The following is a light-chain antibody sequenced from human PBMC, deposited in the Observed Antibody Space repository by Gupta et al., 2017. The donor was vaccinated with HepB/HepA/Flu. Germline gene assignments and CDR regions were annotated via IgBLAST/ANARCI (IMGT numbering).Light chain of an antibody. CDR3: HHDGSSSWT. CDR2: SAS. V-gene: IGKV3-20*01. CDR1: QYVSSTY. J-gene: IGKJ1*01. Sequence: EIVLTQSPGTLSLSPGERATLSCRASQYVSSTYLAWYQQRPGQAPRLLIYSASNRATGIPDRFSGSGSGTDFTLTISRLDPEDFAVYYCHHDGSSSWTFGQGTGVEIK.